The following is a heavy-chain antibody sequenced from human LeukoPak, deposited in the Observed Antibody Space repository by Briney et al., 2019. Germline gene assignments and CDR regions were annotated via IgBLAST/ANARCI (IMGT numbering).Heavy chain of an antibody. CDR1: GYTFTSYD. J-gene: IGHJ6*03. CDR2: MNPNSGNT. Sequence: ASVKVSCKASGYTFTSYDINWVRQATGRGLEWMGWMNPNSGNTGYAQKFQGRVTITRNTSISTAYMELSSLRSEDTAVYYCARAYYYYYMDVWGKGTTVTVSS. CDR3: ARAYYYYYMDV. V-gene: IGHV1-8*03.